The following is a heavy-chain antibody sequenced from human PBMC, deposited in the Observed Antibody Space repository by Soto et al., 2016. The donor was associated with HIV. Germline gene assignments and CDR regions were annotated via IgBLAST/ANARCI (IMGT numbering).Heavy chain of an antibody. D-gene: IGHD4-4*01. Sequence: EVQLVESGGALVQRGGSLRLSCAASGFTFSDYWMHWVRQVPGKGLVWLSHINKDGSSTNYADSVKGRFTISRDNAKNTLYLQMNSLRAEDTAVYFCARDYSTRPYFFDYWGRGTLVTVSS. CDR1: GFTFSDYW. CDR2: INKDGSST. V-gene: IGHV3-74*01. CDR3: ARDYSTRPYFFDY. J-gene: IGHJ4*02.